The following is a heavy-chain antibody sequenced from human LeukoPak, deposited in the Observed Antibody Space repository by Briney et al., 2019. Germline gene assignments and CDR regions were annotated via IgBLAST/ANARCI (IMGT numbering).Heavy chain of an antibody. CDR2: IYYSGST. Sequence: PSETLSLTCTVSGGSISSGGYYWSWIRQHPGKGLEWIGYIYYSGSTYYNPSLKSRVTISVDTSKNQFSLKLTSVTAADTAVYYCARSDTGSYNVDYWGQGTLVTVSS. CDR3: ARSDTGSYNVDY. V-gene: IGHV4-31*03. J-gene: IGHJ4*02. D-gene: IGHD3-9*01. CDR1: GGSISSGGYY.